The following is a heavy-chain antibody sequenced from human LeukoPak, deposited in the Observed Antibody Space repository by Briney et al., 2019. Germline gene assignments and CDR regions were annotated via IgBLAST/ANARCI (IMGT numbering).Heavy chain of an antibody. CDR3: ARSSTSSCYDL. J-gene: IGHJ5*02. Sequence: PGGSLRLSCAASGFTFSSYAMHWVRQAPGKGLEYVSAISSNGGSTYYADSVKGRFTISRDNSKNTLYLQMGSLRGEDMAAYYCARSSTSSCYDLWGRGTLVTVSS. CDR2: ISSNGGST. CDR1: GFTFSSYA. D-gene: IGHD2-2*01. V-gene: IGHV3-64*02.